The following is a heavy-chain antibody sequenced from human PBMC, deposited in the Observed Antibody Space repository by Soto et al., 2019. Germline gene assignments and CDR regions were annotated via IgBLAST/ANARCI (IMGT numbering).Heavy chain of an antibody. V-gene: IGHV1-8*01. Sequence: ASVKVSCKASGYTFSNYDINWVRQATGQGLEWVGWLNPKKGTAGYAQKFQGRVTLTRDAAISTAYMELSSLRSEDTAVYYCARVAGAQGEYTDAYDIWGQGTVVTDSS. D-gene: IGHD6-19*01. CDR3: ARVAGAQGEYTDAYDI. CDR1: GYTFSNYD. J-gene: IGHJ3*02. CDR2: LNPKKGTA.